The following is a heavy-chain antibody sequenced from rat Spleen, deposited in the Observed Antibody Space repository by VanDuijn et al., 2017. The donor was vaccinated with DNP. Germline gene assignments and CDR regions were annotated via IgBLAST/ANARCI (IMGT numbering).Heavy chain of an antibody. Sequence: QVQLKESGPGLVQPSQTLSLTCTVSGFSVTGYHVHWVRQPPGKGLEWMGVMWSDGDTSYNSALKSRLSISRETSKSQVFLKMNSLQTEDTAMYFCVREAAAISDWGQGVMVTVSS. D-gene: IGHD1-2*01. CDR3: VREAAAISD. CDR2: MWSDGDT. J-gene: IGHJ2*01. V-gene: IGHV2-32*01. CDR1: GFSVTGYH.